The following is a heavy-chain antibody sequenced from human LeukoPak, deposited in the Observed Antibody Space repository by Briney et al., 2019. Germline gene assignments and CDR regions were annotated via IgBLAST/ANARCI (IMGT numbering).Heavy chain of an antibody. CDR1: GFTFRSYA. CDR2: ISSTGSSK. Sequence: GGSLRLSCAASGFTFRSYAMSWVRQAPGKGLEWVSSISSTGSSKYYADSVKGRFTISRDNAKNSLYLQMNSLRVEDTAVFYCASGSPAGDYWGQGTLVTVSS. CDR3: ASGSPAGDY. J-gene: IGHJ4*02. D-gene: IGHD1-26*01. V-gene: IGHV3-21*01.